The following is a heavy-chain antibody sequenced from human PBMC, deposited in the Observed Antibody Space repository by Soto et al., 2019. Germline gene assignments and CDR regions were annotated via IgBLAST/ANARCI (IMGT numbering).Heavy chain of an antibody. D-gene: IGHD6-19*01. Sequence: PSETLSLTCTVSGGSLSSGAYYWSWIRQHPGKGLEWIGYIYYSGSTYYNPSLKSRVTISVDKSKNQFSLKLSSVTAADTAVYYCARQGAVAGNEYFQHWGQGTLVTAPQ. CDR3: ARQGAVAGNEYFQH. V-gene: IGHV4-31*03. CDR2: IYYSGST. J-gene: IGHJ1*01. CDR1: GGSLSSGAYY.